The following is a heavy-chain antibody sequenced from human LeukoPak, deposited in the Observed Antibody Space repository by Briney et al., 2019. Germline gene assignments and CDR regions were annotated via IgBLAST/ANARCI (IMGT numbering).Heavy chain of an antibody. CDR2: IYYSGST. CDR1: GGSISSSSSY. CDR3: ARLPRGLIRSY. D-gene: IGHD3-16*01. V-gene: IGHV4-39*01. Sequence: SETLSLTCTVSGGSISSSSSYWGWIRQPPGKGLDWIGSIYYSGSTYYNPSLKSRFTISVDTSNNQFSLTMASVTAADTAVYYCARLPRGLIRSYWGQGTLVTVSS. J-gene: IGHJ4*02.